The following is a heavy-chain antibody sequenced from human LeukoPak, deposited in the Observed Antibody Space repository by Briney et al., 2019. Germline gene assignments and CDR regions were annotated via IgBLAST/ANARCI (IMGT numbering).Heavy chain of an antibody. CDR3: AKGTVSYYDILTGYYTPHYYYYYMDV. D-gene: IGHD3-9*01. V-gene: IGHV3-23*01. CDR1: GFTFSSYG. J-gene: IGHJ6*03. Sequence: GGSLRLSCAASGFTFSSYGMSWVRQAPGKGLEWVSAISGSGGSTYYADSVKGRFTISRDNSKNTLYLQMNSLRAEDTAVYYCAKGTVSYYDILTGYYTPHYYYYYMDVWGKGTTVTISS. CDR2: ISGSGGST.